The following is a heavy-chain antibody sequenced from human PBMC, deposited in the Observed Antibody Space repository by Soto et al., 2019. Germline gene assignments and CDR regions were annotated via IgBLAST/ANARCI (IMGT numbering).Heavy chain of an antibody. D-gene: IGHD6-19*01. CDR1: GYTFTANY. CDR3: AREGSGWKYFDY. CDR2: INPNSGDT. Sequence: QVQLVQSGAEVKKPGASVKVSCKGSGYTFTANYIQWVRQAPGQGLEWMGWINPNSGDTTYAQKFQGRVTLTRDTSITTDYMELSRLTSDDTAVYFCAREGSGWKYFDYWGQGSLVTVPS. V-gene: IGHV1-2*02. J-gene: IGHJ4*02.